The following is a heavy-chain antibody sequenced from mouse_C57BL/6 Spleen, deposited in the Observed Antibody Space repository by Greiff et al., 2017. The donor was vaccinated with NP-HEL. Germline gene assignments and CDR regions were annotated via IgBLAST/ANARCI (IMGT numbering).Heavy chain of an antibody. D-gene: IGHD2-3*01. J-gene: IGHJ1*03. CDR2: IDPETGGT. CDR3: TRHDGYYRYFDV. V-gene: IGHV1-15*01. CDR1: GYTFTDYE. Sequence: VQLQQSGAELVRPGASVTLSCKASGYTFTDYEMHWVKQTPVHGLEWIGAIDPETGGTAYNQKFKGKAILTADKSSSTAYMELRSLTSEDSAVYYCTRHDGYYRYFDVWGTGTTVTVSS.